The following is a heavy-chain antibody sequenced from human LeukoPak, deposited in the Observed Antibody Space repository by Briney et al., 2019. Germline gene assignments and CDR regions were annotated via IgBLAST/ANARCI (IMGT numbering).Heavy chain of an antibody. V-gene: IGHV4-4*02. CDR2: IYHSGST. J-gene: IGHJ4*02. CDR3: ARYDVGWYYFDY. D-gene: IGHD6-19*01. CDR1: GVSISNTNW. Sequence: SETLSLTCAVSGVSISNTNWWSWVRQPPGKGLEWIGEIYHSGSTNYNPSLKSRVTISVDKSKNQFSLNLSSVTAADTAVYYCARYDVGWYYFDYWGQGTLVTVSS.